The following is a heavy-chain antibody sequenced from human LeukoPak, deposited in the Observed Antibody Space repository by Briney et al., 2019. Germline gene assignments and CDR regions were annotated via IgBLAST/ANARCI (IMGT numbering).Heavy chain of an antibody. D-gene: IGHD2-2*01. V-gene: IGHV4-31*03. CDR3: ARDRVPAASLGMDV. CDR1: GGSISSSSYY. Sequence: SETLSLTCTVSGGSISSSSYYWSWIRQHPGKGLEWIGYIYYSGSTYYNPSLKSRVTISVDTSKNQFSLKLSSVTAADTAVYYCARDRVPAASLGMDVWGQGTTVTVSS. CDR2: IYYSGST. J-gene: IGHJ6*02.